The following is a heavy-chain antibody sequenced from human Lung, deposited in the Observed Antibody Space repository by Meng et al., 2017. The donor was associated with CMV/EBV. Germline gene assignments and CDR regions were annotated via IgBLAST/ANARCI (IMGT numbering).Heavy chain of an antibody. V-gene: IGHV3-30*02. D-gene: IGHD2-21*01. CDR3: ANSEASSDSGRG. J-gene: IGHJ4*02. CDR1: GFALISYG. CDR2: IRPDGSDQ. Sequence: GGSLRLSCAASGFALISYGMRWVRQAPGKGLEWVAFIRPDGSDQKYVESVKGRFTISRDNSKNTLYLQMNSLRDEDTAMYYCANSEASSDSGRGWGRGTLVTVSS.